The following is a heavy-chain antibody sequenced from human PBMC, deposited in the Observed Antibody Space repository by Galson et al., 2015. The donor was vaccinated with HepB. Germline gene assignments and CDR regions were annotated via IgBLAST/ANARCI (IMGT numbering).Heavy chain of an antibody. D-gene: IGHD5-18*01. J-gene: IGHJ6*02. V-gene: IGHV3-21*01. Sequence: SLRLSCAASGFTFSSYSMNRVRQAPGKGLEWVSSISSSSSYIYYADSVKGRFTISRDNAKNSLYLQMNSLRAEDTAVYYCARDPGYSYGRYGMDVWGQGTTVTVSS. CDR3: ARDPGYSYGRYGMDV. CDR2: ISSSSSYI. CDR1: GFTFSSYS.